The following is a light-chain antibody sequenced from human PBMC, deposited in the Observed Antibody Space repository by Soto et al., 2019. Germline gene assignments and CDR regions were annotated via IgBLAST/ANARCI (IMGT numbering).Light chain of an antibody. J-gene: IGLJ1*01. CDR2: DVS. V-gene: IGLV2-18*02. Sequence: QSALTQARSVSGSPGQSVPISCTGTSSDVGSNNRVSWYQQPPGSAPKLIIYDVSNRPSGIPDRFSGSKSANTASLTISGLQTENEADYYCSSYTTSNTYVFGTGPKVTV. CDR1: SSDVGSNNR. CDR3: SSYTTSNTYV.